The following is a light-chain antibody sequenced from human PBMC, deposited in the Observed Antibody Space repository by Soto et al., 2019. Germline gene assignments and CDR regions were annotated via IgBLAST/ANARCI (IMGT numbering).Light chain of an antibody. CDR2: AAS. V-gene: IGKV1-39*01. Sequence: DIQMTQSPFSMSASVGDRVTITCRAGQSIFSSLNWYQHKPGKAPKLLIYAASTLQSGVPSRFRGSGYGTDFALTISSLPPEDFATYYCQPSYNSPPIYFGQGTRLEMK. CDR1: QSIFSS. J-gene: IGKJ5*01. CDR3: QPSYNSPPIY.